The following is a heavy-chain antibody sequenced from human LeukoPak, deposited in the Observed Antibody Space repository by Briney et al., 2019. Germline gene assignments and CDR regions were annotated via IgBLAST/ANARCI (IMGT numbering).Heavy chain of an antibody. J-gene: IGHJ5*02. CDR1: GGSISSYY. Sequence: SETLSLTCTVSGGSISSYYWSWIRQPAGKGLEWIGRIYTSGSTNYNPSLKSRVTMSVDTSKNRFSLKLSSVTAADTAVYYCAREPPPRYCSSTSCPHNWFDPWGQGTLVTVSS. CDR2: IYTSGST. V-gene: IGHV4-4*07. D-gene: IGHD2-2*01. CDR3: AREPPPRYCSSTSCPHNWFDP.